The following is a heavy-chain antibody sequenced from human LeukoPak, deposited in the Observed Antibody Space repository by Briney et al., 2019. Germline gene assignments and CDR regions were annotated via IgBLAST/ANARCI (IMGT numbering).Heavy chain of an antibody. Sequence: GGSLRLSCAASGFTFDDYAMHWVRQAPGKGLEWVSLISGDGGSIYYADSVKGRFTISRDNSRNSLYLQVNSLTTEDTALYYCAKERIAAALHYWGQGTLVTVSS. CDR1: GFTFDDYA. CDR2: ISGDGGSI. V-gene: IGHV3-43*02. J-gene: IGHJ4*02. D-gene: IGHD6-13*01. CDR3: AKERIAAALHY.